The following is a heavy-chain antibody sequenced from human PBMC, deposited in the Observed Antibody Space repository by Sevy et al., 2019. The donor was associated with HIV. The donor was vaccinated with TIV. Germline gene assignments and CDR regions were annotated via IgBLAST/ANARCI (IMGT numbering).Heavy chain of an antibody. Sequence: ASVKVSCKASGYTFTSYDINWVRQATGQGLEWMGWMNPNSGNTGYAQKFQGRVTMTRNTSISTAYMELSSLRSEDTAVYYCARAGLLWFGELSFSNYYGMDVWGQGTTVTVSS. V-gene: IGHV1-8*01. CDR3: ARAGLLWFGELSFSNYYGMDV. D-gene: IGHD3-10*01. J-gene: IGHJ6*02. CDR2: MNPNSGNT. CDR1: GYTFTSYD.